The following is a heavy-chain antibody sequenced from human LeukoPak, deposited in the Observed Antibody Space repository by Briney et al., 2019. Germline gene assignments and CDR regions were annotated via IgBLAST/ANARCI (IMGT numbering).Heavy chain of an antibody. V-gene: IGHV4-59*08. CDR1: GASISNYY. CDR2: IYYSGTT. J-gene: IGHJ4*02. Sequence: SETLSLTCTVSGASISNYYCSWIRQSPGKGLEWIGYIYYSGTTNYNPSLKSRVTISVDTSKNQFSLRLTSVTAADTAVYYCARSGSYGGHFDNWGQGTLVTVSS. D-gene: IGHD1-26*01. CDR3: ARSGSYGGHFDN.